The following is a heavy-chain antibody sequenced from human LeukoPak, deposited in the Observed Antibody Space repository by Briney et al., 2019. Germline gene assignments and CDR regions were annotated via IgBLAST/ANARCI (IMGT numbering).Heavy chain of an antibody. J-gene: IGHJ4*02. CDR1: GVTFSTYA. Sequence: GGSLRLSCAASGVTFSTYAMSWVRQAPGKGLAGVSTLSSSGRSTYYADSVRGRFTISRDNSRNTLYLQMNSLRAEDTAVYYCAKDLDTGGQGTLITVSS. CDR2: LSSSGRST. V-gene: IGHV3-23*01. CDR3: AKDLDT.